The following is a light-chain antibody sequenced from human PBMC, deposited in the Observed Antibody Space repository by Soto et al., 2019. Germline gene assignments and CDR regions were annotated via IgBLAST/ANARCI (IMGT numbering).Light chain of an antibody. CDR1: SSDVGAYNY. V-gene: IGLV2-14*01. CDR3: SSHAGSITLL. CDR2: EVS. J-gene: IGLJ2*01. Sequence: QSALTQPASVSGSPGQSITISCTGSSSDVGAYNYVSWYQHSPGEAPKLIIYEVSERPSGVSNRFSGSKSGNTASLTISRLQAEDEADYYCSSHAGSITLLFGGGTKLTVL.